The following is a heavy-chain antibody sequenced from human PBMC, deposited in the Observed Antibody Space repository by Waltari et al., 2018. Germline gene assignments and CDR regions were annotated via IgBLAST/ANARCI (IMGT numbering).Heavy chain of an antibody. CDR2: ISGDSRFI. Sequence: EVQLVESGGGLVKPGRSLRLSCEASGFTFSGYSMNWVRRAPGKGLEWVSSISGDSRFIYYADSVNGRFTISSDDAKNSLYLQMNSLRVEDTAVYYCARDRRGYFDYWGPGTLVSVSS. CDR1: GFTFSGYS. J-gene: IGHJ4*02. D-gene: IGHD3-16*01. CDR3: ARDRRGYFDY. V-gene: IGHV3-21*01.